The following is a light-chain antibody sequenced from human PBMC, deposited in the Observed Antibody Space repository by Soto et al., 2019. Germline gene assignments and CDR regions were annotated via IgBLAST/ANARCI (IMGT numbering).Light chain of an antibody. J-gene: IGKJ2*01. V-gene: IGKV3-20*01. Sequence: DIVLTQSPGTLSLSPGERATLSCRASQSVGSNYLAWYQQKPGQAPRLLIYGAFSRATGIPDRFSGSGSGTDFTLTISRLEPEDIAVYSCQHYGSTVYTFGQGTKLEIK. CDR3: QHYGSTVYT. CDR2: GAF. CDR1: QSVGSNY.